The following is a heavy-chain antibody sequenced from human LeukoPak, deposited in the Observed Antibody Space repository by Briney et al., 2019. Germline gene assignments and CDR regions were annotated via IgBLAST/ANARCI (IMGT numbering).Heavy chain of an antibody. CDR3: ARDHQWELPENDI. Sequence: SETLSLTCAVSGGSISSTTWWRWGRQPPGKGLEWVGEIYHTGSTIYNPSLKSRLTISVDKSKNQFSLNLSSVTAADTALYYCARDHQWELPENDIWGQGTMATVSS. D-gene: IGHD1-26*01. V-gene: IGHV4-4*02. CDR1: GGSISSTTW. J-gene: IGHJ3*02. CDR2: IYHTGST.